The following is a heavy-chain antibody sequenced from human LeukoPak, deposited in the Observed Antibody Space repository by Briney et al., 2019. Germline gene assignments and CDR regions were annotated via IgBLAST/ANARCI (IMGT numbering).Heavy chain of an antibody. CDR2: INHSGST. CDR1: GFTFSSYW. Sequence: PGGSLRLSCAASGFTFSSYWMSWVRQAPGKGLEWIGVINHSGSTNYNPSLKSRVTISVDTSKNQFSLKLSSVTAADTAVHYCARRSSSWPFDYWGQGTLVTVSS. V-gene: IGHV4-34*01. J-gene: IGHJ4*02. CDR3: ARRSSSWPFDY. D-gene: IGHD6-13*01.